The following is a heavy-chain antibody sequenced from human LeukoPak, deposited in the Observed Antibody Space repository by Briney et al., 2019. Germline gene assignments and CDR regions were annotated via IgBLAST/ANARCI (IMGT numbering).Heavy chain of an antibody. CDR2: ICGSRVST. CDR1: GFTFSSSD. CDR3: ARGGWQQLSDY. D-gene: IGHD6-13*01. Sequence: PGGSLRLSCAASGFTFSSSDMSWVRRAPGKGGEWVSTICGSRVSTYYADSVKGRFTISRHNSKHTLYLQMNSLRADDPAVYYCARGGWQQLSDYWGQGTLVTVSS. V-gene: IGHV3-23*01. J-gene: IGHJ4*02.